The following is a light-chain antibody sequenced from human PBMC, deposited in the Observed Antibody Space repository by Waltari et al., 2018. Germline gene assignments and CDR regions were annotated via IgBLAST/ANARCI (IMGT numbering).Light chain of an antibody. CDR3: QQYDSYSTT. J-gene: IGKJ4*01. CDR1: QSISVW. Sequence: DIQMTQSRSTLSASVGDRVIITCRASQSISVWLAWYQQKPGRAPKLLIFRASSLESGVPSRFSGSGSGTEFTLTISSLQPDDFATYYCQQYDSYSTTFGGGTKVEIK. V-gene: IGKV1-5*03. CDR2: RAS.